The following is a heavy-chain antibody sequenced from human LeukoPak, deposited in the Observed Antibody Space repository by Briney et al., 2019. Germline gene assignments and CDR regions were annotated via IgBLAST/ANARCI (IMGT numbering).Heavy chain of an antibody. D-gene: IGHD1-26*01. CDR1: GGSISSHY. V-gene: IGHV4-4*07. CDR2: IYPSGST. CDR3: ARDGGSYLRYFDY. Sequence: PSETLSLTCTVSGGSISSHYWTWIRQPAGTGLEYIGRIYPSGSTNYNPSLKGRVTMAIDTSKTQFSLRLSSVTAADTAVYYCARDGGSYLRYFDYWGQGTLVTVSS. J-gene: IGHJ4*02.